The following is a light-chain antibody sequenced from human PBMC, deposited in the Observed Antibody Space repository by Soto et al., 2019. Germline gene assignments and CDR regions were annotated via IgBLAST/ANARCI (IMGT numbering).Light chain of an antibody. CDR3: AAWDASLSACV. CDR1: DSNIGSNS. CDR2: YNN. Sequence: QSALTQPPSASGTAGQVVTISYSGGDSNIGSNSVYWYQHLPRMAPKLLIYYNNQRPSGVPDRFSGSRSGTSASLAIVGLRSEDEAVYYCAAWDASLSACVFGNGTKVTVL. J-gene: IGLJ1*01. V-gene: IGLV1-47*02.